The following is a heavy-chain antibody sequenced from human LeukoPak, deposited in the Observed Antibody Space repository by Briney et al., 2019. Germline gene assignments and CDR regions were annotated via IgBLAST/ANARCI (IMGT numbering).Heavy chain of an antibody. CDR1: GFTFSSYS. J-gene: IGHJ6*03. Sequence: GGSLRLSCPASGFTFSSYSMNWVRQAPGKGLEWVSYISSSSSTIYYADSVKGRFTISRDNAKNSLYLQMNSLRAEDTAVYYCARAAIAAARIYYYMDVWGKGTTVTVSS. CDR2: ISSSSSTI. D-gene: IGHD6-13*01. V-gene: IGHV3-48*01. CDR3: ARAAIAAARIYYYMDV.